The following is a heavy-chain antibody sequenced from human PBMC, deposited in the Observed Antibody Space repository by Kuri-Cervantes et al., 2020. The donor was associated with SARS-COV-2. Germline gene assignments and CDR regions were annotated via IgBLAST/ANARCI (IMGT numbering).Heavy chain of an antibody. D-gene: IGHD3-22*01. CDR3: ARDPNYDSSGYYGLTFDY. V-gene: IGHV1-3*01. CDR2: INAGNGNT. J-gene: IGHJ4*02. CDR1: GYTFTSYA. Sequence: ASVKVSCKASGYTFTSYAMHWVRQAPGQRLEWMGWINAGNGNTKYSQKFQGRVTMTTDTSTSTAYMELRSLRSDDTAVYYCARDPNYDSSGYYGLTFDYWGQGTLVTVSS.